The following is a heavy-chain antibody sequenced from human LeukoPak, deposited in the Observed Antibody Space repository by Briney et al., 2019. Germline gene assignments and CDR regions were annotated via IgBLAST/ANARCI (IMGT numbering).Heavy chain of an antibody. CDR3: ARASALGYCTTSRCHEEPGPADY. CDR1: GGSIRSYY. CDR2: IYYSGAT. J-gene: IGHJ4*02. Sequence: SETLSLTCTVSGGSIRSYYWSWIRQAPGKGLEWIGHIYYSGATNYNPSLKSRVIMSVDMSKNQFSLKLSSVTAADTALYYCARASALGYCTTSRCHEEPGPADYWGQGALVTVSS. D-gene: IGHD2-2*03. V-gene: IGHV4-59*08.